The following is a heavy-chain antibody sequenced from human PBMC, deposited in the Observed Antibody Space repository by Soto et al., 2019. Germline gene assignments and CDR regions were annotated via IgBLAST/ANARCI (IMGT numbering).Heavy chain of an antibody. CDR3: ARVGDYYDSSGYRTYYFDY. CDR1: GGSISSGDYY. CDR2: IYYSGST. V-gene: IGHV4-30-4*01. Sequence: SETLSLTCTVSGGSISSGDYYWSWIRQPPGKGLEWIGYIYYSGSTYYNPSLKSRVTISVDTSKNQFSLKLSSVTAADTAVYYCARVGDYYDSSGYRTYYFDYWGQGTLVTVSS. D-gene: IGHD3-22*01. J-gene: IGHJ4*02.